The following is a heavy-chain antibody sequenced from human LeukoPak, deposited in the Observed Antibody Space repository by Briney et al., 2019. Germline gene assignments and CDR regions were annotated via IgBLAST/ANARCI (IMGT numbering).Heavy chain of an antibody. J-gene: IGHJ5*02. CDR1: GGSLSSRNW. Sequence: PSGTMSLTCAVSGGSLSSRNWGSGVRQHPGMGLEWSGEIYKSGSTNYNPSLKSRVTMSVDKSKNQFSLELSSVTAADTAVYYCARGVDYGDNGWFDPWGQGTLVTVSS. CDR3: ARGVDYGDNGWFDP. V-gene: IGHV4-4*02. D-gene: IGHD4-17*01. CDR2: IYKSGST.